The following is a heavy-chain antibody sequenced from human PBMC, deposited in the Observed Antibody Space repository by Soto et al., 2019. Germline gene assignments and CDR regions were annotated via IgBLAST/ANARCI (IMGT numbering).Heavy chain of an antibody. D-gene: IGHD6-13*01. CDR2: IYSAGNT. CDR1: SGSISGYY. CDR3: ARHDAVPKLQHGMGV. J-gene: IGHJ6*02. Sequence: SETLSLTCPVSSGSISGYYCIWGRHPPGGGLEWIGYIYSAGNTLYTPSLQSRVTISVDTSKNQFPLNLRSVTAADTAVYYCARHDAVPKLQHGMGVWGQGTTVTVSS. V-gene: IGHV4-59*01.